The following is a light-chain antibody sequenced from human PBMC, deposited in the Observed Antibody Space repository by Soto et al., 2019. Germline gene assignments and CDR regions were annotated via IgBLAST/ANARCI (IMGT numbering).Light chain of an antibody. J-gene: IGKJ1*01. Sequence: DIVMTQSPDSLAVSLGERATINCKSSQSVLYSSNNKNYLAWYQQKPGQPPKLLIYWASTRESGVPDRVSGSGSGPDFTLTISSLQAEDVAVYYCQQYYSTHRTFGQATKVEIK. CDR1: QSVLYSSNNKNY. V-gene: IGKV4-1*01. CDR3: QQYYSTHRT. CDR2: WAS.